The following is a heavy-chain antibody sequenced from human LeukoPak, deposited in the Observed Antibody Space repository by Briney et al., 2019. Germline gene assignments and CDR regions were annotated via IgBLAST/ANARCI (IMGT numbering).Heavy chain of an antibody. Sequence: SETLSLTCTVSGGSISSYYWSCIRQPPGKGLEWVGYIYYSGSTNYNPSLKRRVTISVDTSKNQFSLKLSSVPAADTAVYYCARDPPYGDYGFDYWGQGTLVTVSS. J-gene: IGHJ4*02. D-gene: IGHD4-17*01. CDR1: GGSISSYY. CDR2: IYYSGST. CDR3: ARDPPYGDYGFDY. V-gene: IGHV4-59*01.